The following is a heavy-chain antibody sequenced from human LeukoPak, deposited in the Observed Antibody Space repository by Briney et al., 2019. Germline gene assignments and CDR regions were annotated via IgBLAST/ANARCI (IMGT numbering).Heavy chain of an antibody. D-gene: IGHD3-9*01. CDR2: IRYDGRNK. CDR3: AKGPKRYNILTGYFVIETAFDI. Sequence: GGSLRLSCAASGFTFNNYGMHWVRQAPGKGLEWVAFIRYDGRNKYYADSVKGRFTISRDNSKNTLYLQMNSLRAEDTAVYYCAKGPKRYNILTGYFVIETAFDIWGQGTMVTVSS. J-gene: IGHJ3*02. CDR1: GFTFNNYG. V-gene: IGHV3-30*02.